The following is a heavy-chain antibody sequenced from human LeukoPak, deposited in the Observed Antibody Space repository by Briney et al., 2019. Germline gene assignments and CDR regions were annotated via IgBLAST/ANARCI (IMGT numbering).Heavy chain of an antibody. CDR3: AKGGRYCSGGSCYSSSFDDFDY. CDR2: ISYDGSNK. J-gene: IGHJ4*02. Sequence: GGSLRLSCAASGFTFSSYGMHWVRQAPGKGLEWVAVISYDGSNKYYADSVKGRFTISRDNSKNTLYLQMNSLRAEDTAVYYCAKGGRYCSGGSCYSSSFDDFDYWGQGTLVTVSS. D-gene: IGHD2-15*01. CDR1: GFTFSSYG. V-gene: IGHV3-30*18.